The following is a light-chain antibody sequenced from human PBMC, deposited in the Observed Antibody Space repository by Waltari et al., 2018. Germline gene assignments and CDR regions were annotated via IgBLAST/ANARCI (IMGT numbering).Light chain of an antibody. Sequence: EIVLTQSPGTLSLSPGERDTLSCRASQSVSSSYLARYQQKPGLDPRLLIYGASSRATGIPDRFSGSGSGTDFTLTISRLEPEDFAVYYCQQYGSSPLTFGGGTKVEIK. CDR2: GAS. V-gene: IGKV3-20*01. J-gene: IGKJ4*01. CDR3: QQYGSSPLT. CDR1: QSVSSSY.